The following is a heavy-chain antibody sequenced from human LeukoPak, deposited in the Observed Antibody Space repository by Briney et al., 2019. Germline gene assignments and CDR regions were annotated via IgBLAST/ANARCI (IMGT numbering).Heavy chain of an antibody. V-gene: IGHV4-59*05. D-gene: IGHD5-18*01. J-gene: IGHJ4*02. CDR1: GGTFSSYDIS. CDR2: IYHSGNT. Sequence: SCTASGGTFSSYDISWVRQAPGEGLQWIGGIYHSGNTYYNSSLRSRVTISIDTSTSQFSLRLSSVTAADTAVYYCARQPALTHSHFDYWGQGTLVTVSS. CDR3: ARQPALTHSHFDY.